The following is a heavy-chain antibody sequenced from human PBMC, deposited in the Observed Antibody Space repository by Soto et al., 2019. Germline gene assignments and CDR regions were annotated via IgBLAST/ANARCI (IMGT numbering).Heavy chain of an antibody. J-gene: IGHJ6*02. Sequence: GXSVKVSCKDSGYGFTSYDINCVRQASGQGLEWMGWMNPINGATGTARRFQGRVSLSRNTATGTAYLELTSLRSDDTAVYYCGRGPSPRAPAGGTPYYYAMDVWGQGATVTVSS. CDR2: MNPINGAT. V-gene: IGHV1-8*02. CDR1: GYGFTSYD. CDR3: GRGPSPRAPAGGTPYYYAMDV. D-gene: IGHD2-15*01.